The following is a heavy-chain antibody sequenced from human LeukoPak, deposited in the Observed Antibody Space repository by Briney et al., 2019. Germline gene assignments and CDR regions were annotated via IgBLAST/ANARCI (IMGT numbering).Heavy chain of an antibody. CDR2: NYYSGST. Sequence: PSGTLSLTCTVSGVSISSSSYYWVCIRQPPGKGLEWIVSNYYSGSTYYDPSLESRATICVDTSKNQSSLNLSSVNAAETGVYYCAGRNSCPLIWGQGTLVTVSS. CDR3: AGRNSCPLI. J-gene: IGHJ4*02. D-gene: IGHD2-2*01. CDR1: GVSISSSSYY. V-gene: IGHV4-39*01.